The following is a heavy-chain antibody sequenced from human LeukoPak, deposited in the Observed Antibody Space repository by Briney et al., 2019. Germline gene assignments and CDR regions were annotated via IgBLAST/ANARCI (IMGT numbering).Heavy chain of an antibody. CDR3: ASTRYGDLDY. J-gene: IGHJ4*02. V-gene: IGHV4-39*07. CDR1: GGSISSSSYY. D-gene: IGHD4-17*01. Sequence: SETLSLTCTVSGGSISSSSYYWGWIRQPPGKGLEWIGSIYYSGSTYYNPSLKSRVTISVDTSKNQFSLKLSSVTAADTAVYYCASTRYGDLDYWGQGTLVTVSS. CDR2: IYYSGST.